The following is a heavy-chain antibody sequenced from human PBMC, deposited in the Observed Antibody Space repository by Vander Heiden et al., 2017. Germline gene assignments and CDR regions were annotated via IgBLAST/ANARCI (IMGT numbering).Heavy chain of an antibody. Sequence: QVQLVESGGGVVQPGRSLRLSCAASGFTFSSYGMHWVRQAPGKGLEWVAVIWYDGSNKYDADSVKGRFTISRDNSKNTLYLQMNSLRAEDTAVYYCASALQMGRDYWGQGTLVTVSS. J-gene: IGHJ4*02. CDR2: IWYDGSNK. V-gene: IGHV3-33*01. D-gene: IGHD3-10*01. CDR1: GFTFSSYG. CDR3: ASALQMGRDY.